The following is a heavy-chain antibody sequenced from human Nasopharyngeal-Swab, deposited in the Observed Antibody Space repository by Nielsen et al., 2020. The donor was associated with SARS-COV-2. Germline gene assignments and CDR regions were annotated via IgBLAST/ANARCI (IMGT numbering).Heavy chain of an antibody. V-gene: IGHV3-53*01. CDR3: ARLHYYYMDF. J-gene: IGHJ6*03. CDR2: LYIDGGT. Sequence: GGSLRLSCSVSGISVSRNDITWVRKAPGKGLEWVSVLYIDGGTFYADSVKGRFTITRDNSKNTVYLQLSSLGAEDNAVYYCARLHYYYMDFWGKGTTLTVSS. CDR1: GISVSRND.